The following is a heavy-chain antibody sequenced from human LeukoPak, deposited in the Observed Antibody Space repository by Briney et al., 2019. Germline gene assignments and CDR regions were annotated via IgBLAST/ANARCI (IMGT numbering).Heavy chain of an antibody. Sequence: NPSETLSLTCTVSCVPINSASYYWSWLRPPAGQGLEWIGRIYTTGSTNYNPSLKSRVTISLDTSKNQFSLQLSTETGADTAVYYCLRDLGVTLPFDYWGQGALVTVSS. J-gene: IGHJ4*02. CDR2: IYTTGST. CDR3: LRDLGVTLPFDY. D-gene: IGHD3-10*01. CDR1: CVPINSASYY. V-gene: IGHV4-61*02.